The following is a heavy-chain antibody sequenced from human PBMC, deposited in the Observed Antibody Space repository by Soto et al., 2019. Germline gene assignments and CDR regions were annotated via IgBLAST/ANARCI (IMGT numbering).Heavy chain of an antibody. CDR2: INSDGSST. Sequence: GGSLRLSCAASGFTFSSYCMHWVRQAPGKGLVWVSRINSDGSSTSYADSVKGRFTISRDNAKNTLYLQMNSLRAEDTAVYYCARRIVGATNWFDPWGQGTLVTVSS. V-gene: IGHV3-74*01. CDR1: GFTFSSYC. J-gene: IGHJ5*02. CDR3: ARRIVGATNWFDP. D-gene: IGHD1-26*01.